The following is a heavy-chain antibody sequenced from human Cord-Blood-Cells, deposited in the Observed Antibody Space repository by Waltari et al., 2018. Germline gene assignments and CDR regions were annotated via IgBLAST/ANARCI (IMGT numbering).Heavy chain of an antibody. D-gene: IGHD1-1*01. Sequence: QVQLVQSGAEVKKPGYSVKVSCKASGGTFSSYAISWVRHASGQGLEWMGGIIPILGTANYAQKSQGRVTITADESTSTAYMWLGILRSDDTAVYYCARVQVQLERRDAFDIWGQGTMVTVSS. CDR2: IIPILGTA. CDR3: ARVQVQLERRDAFDI. V-gene: IGHV1-69*01. CDR1: GGTFSSYA. J-gene: IGHJ3*02.